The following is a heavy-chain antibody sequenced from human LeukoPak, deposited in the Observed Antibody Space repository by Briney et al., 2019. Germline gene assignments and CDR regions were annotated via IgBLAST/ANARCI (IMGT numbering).Heavy chain of an antibody. V-gene: IGHV3-48*03. Sequence: GGALRLSCAASGFTFSSYEMNWVRQAPGKGLEWVSYISSSGKNIYFADSVKGRFTISRDNAKNSLFLQMNSLRAEDTAVYYCARVTYAVPDYWGQGTLVAVSS. CDR1: GFTFSSYE. J-gene: IGHJ4*02. D-gene: IGHD2/OR15-2a*01. CDR3: ARVTYAVPDY. CDR2: ISSSGKNI.